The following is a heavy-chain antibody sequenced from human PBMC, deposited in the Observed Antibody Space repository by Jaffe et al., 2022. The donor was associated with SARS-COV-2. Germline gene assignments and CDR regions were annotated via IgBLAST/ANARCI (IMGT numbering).Heavy chain of an antibody. CDR3: AREGYYYDSSGMYYFDY. V-gene: IGHV3-21*01. Sequence: EVQLVESGGGLVKPGGSLRLSCAASGFTFSSYSMNWVRQAPGKGLEWVSSISSSSSYIYYADSVKGRFTISRDNAKNSLYLQMNSLRAEDTAVYYCAREGYYYDSSGMYYFDYWGQGTLVTVSS. CDR1: GFTFSSYS. CDR2: ISSSSSYI. D-gene: IGHD3-22*01. J-gene: IGHJ4*02.